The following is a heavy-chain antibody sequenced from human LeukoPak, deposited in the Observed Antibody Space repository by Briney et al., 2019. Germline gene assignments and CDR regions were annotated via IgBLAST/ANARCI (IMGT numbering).Heavy chain of an antibody. CDR2: INWSSKMV. CDR1: GFDFGNYA. Sequence: GGSLRLSCAASGFDFGNYAMHWVRQAPGKGLQWVSGINWSSKMVAYAASVKGRFTISRDNAKNSLYLQMNSLTSEDTAFYFCAKGSLEMATVDFEFWGQGTFVTVSS. D-gene: IGHD5-24*01. CDR3: AKGSLEMATVDFEF. J-gene: IGHJ4*02. V-gene: IGHV3-9*01.